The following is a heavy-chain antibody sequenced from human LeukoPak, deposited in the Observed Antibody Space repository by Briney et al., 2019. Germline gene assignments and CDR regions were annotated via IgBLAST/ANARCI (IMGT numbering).Heavy chain of an antibody. CDR1: GGSISGYY. CDR3: ARGFQQLASL. J-gene: IGHJ4*02. CDR2: IYYSGST. Sequence: SETLSLTCTVSGGSISGYYWSWIRQPPGKGLEWIGYIYYSGSTNYNPSLKSRVTISVDTSRNQFSLRLSSVTAADTAEYYCARGFQQLASLWGQGTLVTVSS. D-gene: IGHD6-13*01. V-gene: IGHV4-59*01.